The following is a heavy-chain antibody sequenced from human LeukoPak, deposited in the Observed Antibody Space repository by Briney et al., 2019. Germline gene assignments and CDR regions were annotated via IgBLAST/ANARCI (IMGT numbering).Heavy chain of an antibody. D-gene: IGHD3-9*01. CDR2: ISGSGGST. J-gene: IGHJ3*02. V-gene: IGHV3-23*01. CDR3: ARDTRYFDSVWAFDI. Sequence: GGSLRLSCAASGFTFRNYAMSWVRQAPGKGLEWVSAISGSGGSTYYADSVKGRFTISRDNSKNTLYLQMNSLRAEDTAVYYCARDTRYFDSVWAFDIWGQGTMVTVSS. CDR1: GFTFRNYA.